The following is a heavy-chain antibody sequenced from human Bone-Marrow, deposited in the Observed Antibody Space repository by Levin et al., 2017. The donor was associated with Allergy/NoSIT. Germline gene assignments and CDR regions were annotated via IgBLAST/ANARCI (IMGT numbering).Heavy chain of an antibody. D-gene: IGHD4-17*01. V-gene: IGHV3-7*04. CDR3: ARGSDGDYIGYTFD. CDR1: GFTLSRYW. J-gene: IGHJ1*01. CDR2: MNQDGSKK. Sequence: HPGGSLRLSCAAPGFTLSRYWMTWVRQAPGKGLEWVATMNQDGSKKYLVDSVKGRFTISRDNAENSLYLQMNSLRAEDTAVYYCARGSDGDYIGYTFDWGQGTLVTVSS.